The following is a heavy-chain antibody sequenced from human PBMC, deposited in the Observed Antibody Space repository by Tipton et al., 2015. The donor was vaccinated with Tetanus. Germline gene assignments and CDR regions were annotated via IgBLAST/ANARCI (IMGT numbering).Heavy chain of an antibody. CDR2: MFYGGSP. CDR3: ARDPYYNGGGYFDY. D-gene: IGHD3-10*01. J-gene: IGHJ4*02. Sequence: TLSLTCTVSGGSVSSGSYYWSWIRQRPGKGLEWIGYMFYGGSPKYNPSLKSRVTILVDKSKNQLSLKLRSVTAADTAVYFCARDPYYNGGGYFDYWGQGLRVTVSS. V-gene: IGHV4-61*01. CDR1: GGSVSSGSYY.